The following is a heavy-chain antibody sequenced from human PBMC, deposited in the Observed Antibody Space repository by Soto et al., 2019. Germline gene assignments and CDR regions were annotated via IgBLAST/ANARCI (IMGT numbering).Heavy chain of an antibody. D-gene: IGHD5-18*01. CDR3: ARGGGYSYGYASDYYYYGMDV. V-gene: IGHV4-38-2*01. J-gene: IGHJ6*02. Sequence: SETLSLTCAVSGFSISSGHYWGWMRQTPGKGLEWIGSTHYSGRTYYSTSLKSRVTISVDTSKNQVSLRLRSVTAADTAVYYCARGGGYSYGYASDYYYYGMDVWGQGTTVTVSS. CDR1: GFSISSGHY. CDR2: THYSGRT.